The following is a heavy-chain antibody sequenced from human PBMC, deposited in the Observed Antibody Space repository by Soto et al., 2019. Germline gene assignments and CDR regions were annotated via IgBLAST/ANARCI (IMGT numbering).Heavy chain of an antibody. CDR1: GFTLSNYW. D-gene: IGHD5-12*01. J-gene: IGHJ4*02. V-gene: IGHV3-74*01. Sequence: EVQLVESGGVSVQPGGSLRLSCTASGFTLSNYWIHWVRQAPGKGLVWVSRINTDGSTTTYADSVKGRFTISRDNAKNTLYLQMNSLSDEDTAVYYCVRIRRGDGYTFGYWGQGTMVTVSS. CDR3: VRIRRGDGYTFGY. CDR2: INTDGSTT.